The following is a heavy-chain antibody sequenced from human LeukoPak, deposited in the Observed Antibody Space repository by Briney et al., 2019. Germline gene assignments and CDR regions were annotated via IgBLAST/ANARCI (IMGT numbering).Heavy chain of an antibody. CDR3: ARGGVGATLYYFDY. Sequence: GGSLRLSCTASGFTFSSYSMNWVRQAPGKGLEWVSYITPSSSAIYYADSVKGRFAISRDNAKNSLYLQMNSLRDEDTAVYYCARGGVGATLYYFDYWGQGTLVTVSS. D-gene: IGHD1-26*01. CDR2: ITPSSSAI. CDR1: GFTFSSYS. J-gene: IGHJ4*02. V-gene: IGHV3-48*02.